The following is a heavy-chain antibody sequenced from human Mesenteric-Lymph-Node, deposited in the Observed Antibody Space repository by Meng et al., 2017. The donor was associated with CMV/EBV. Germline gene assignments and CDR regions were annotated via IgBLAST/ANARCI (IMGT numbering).Heavy chain of an antibody. D-gene: IGHD3-10*01. CDR2: INPNSGGT. CDR3: ARDITMVRGVPVDY. CDR1: GYSFTGYD. V-gene: IGHV1-2*06. J-gene: IGHJ4*02. Sequence: SGYSFTGYDMPWVRQAPGQGLEWMGRINPNSGGTNYAQKFQGRVTMARDTSISTGYMEVSRLRSDDTAVYYCARDITMVRGVPVDYWGQGTLVTVSS.